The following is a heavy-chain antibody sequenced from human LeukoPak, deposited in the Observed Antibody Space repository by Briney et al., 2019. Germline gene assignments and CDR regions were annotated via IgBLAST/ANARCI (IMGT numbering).Heavy chain of an antibody. J-gene: IGHJ2*01. CDR1: GGSFSGYY. CDR3: ARANAVTTVLFDL. V-gene: IGHV4-34*01. CDR2: VNHGGGA. Sequence: SETLSLTCAVYGGSFSGYYWSWIRHPPGKGLEWLGEVNHGGGANYNLSLKSRLTMSVDTSKNHFSLELSSVTAADTAIYYCARANAVTTVLFDLWGRGTLVTVSS. D-gene: IGHD4-17*01.